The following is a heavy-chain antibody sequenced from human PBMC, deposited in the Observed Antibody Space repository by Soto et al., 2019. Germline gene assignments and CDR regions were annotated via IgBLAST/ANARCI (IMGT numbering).Heavy chain of an antibody. V-gene: IGHV4-34*01. D-gene: IGHD1-26*01. Sequence: SETLSLTCAVYGGSFSGYYWSWIRQPPGKGLEWIGDINHSGSTNYNPSLKSRVTISVDTSKNQFSLKLSSVTAADTAVYYCASIEPERPYYYYMDVWGKGTTVTVSS. CDR2: INHSGST. J-gene: IGHJ6*03. CDR1: GGSFSGYY. CDR3: ASIEPERPYYYYMDV.